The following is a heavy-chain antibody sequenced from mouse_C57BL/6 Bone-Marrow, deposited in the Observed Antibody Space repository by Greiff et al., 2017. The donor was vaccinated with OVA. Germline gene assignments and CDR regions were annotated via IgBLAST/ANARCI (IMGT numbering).Heavy chain of an antibody. CDR1: GYTFTDYY. CDR3: ARSPPRDAMDY. V-gene: IGHV1-76*01. CDR2: IYPGSGNT. D-gene: IGHD3-3*01. J-gene: IGHJ4*01. Sequence: VQRVESGAELVRPGASVKLSCKASGYTFTDYYINWVKQRPGQGLEWIARIYPGSGNTYYNEKFKGKATLTAEKSSSTAYMQLSSLTSEDSAVYFCARSPPRDAMDYWGQGTSVTVSS.